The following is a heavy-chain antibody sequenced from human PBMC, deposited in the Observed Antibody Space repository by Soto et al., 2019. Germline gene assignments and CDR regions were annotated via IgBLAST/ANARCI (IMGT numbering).Heavy chain of an antibody. V-gene: IGHV5-51*07. CDR2: IYPGDSDT. CDR1: GGRVSSYW. CDR3: ARLNHYYYYMDV. J-gene: IGHJ6*03. Sequence: SSGERCGGRVSSYWRGWVHQMPGKGLEWMGIIYPGDSDTRYSPSFQGQVTISADKSISTAYLQWSSLKASDTAMYYCARLNHYYYYMDVWGKGTTVTVSS.